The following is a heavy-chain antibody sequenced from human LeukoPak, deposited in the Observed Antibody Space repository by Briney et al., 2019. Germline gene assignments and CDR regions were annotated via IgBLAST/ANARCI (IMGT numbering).Heavy chain of an antibody. J-gene: IGHJ3*02. CDR2: INHSGST. V-gene: IGHV4-34*01. CDR1: GGSFSGHY. D-gene: IGHD3-22*01. CDR3: ERGNYDSRGYSNAFDI. Sequence: SETLSLTCAVYGGSFSGHYWNWIRQPPGKGLEWIGEINHSGSTNSNPSLKSRVTISADTSKNQFSLKLSSVTAADTAMYYCERGNYDSRGYSNAFDIWGQGAMVTVSS.